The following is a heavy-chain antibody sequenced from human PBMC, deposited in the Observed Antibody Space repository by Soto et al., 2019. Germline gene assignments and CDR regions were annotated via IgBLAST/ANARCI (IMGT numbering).Heavy chain of an antibody. D-gene: IGHD4-4*01. J-gene: IGHJ6*02. V-gene: IGHV3-33*01. Sequence: GGSLRLSCAASGFTFSSYGMHWVRQAPGKGLEWVAVIWYDGSNKYYADSVKGRFTISRDNSKNTLYLQMNSLRAEDTAVYYCARDGLDYSRVGSPYYYYYYGMDVWGQWTTVTVSS. CDR2: IWYDGSNK. CDR1: GFTFSSYG. CDR3: ARDGLDYSRVGSPYYYYYYGMDV.